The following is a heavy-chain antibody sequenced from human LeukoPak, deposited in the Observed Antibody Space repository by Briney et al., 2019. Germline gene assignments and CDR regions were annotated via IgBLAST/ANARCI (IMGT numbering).Heavy chain of an antibody. CDR3: ARGNLQWLLWFGEFVYNWFDP. Sequence: SETLSLTCTVSGDSISSYYWSWIRQPPGKGLEWIGEINHSGSTNYNPSLKSRVTISVDTSKNQFSLKLSSVTAADTAVYYCARGNLQWLLWFGEFVYNWFDPWGQGTLVTVSS. D-gene: IGHD3-10*01. J-gene: IGHJ5*02. V-gene: IGHV4-34*01. CDR2: INHSGST. CDR1: GDSISSYY.